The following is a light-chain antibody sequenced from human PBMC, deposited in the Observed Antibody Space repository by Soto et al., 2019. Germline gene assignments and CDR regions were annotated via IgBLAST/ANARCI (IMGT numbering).Light chain of an antibody. CDR2: AAS. V-gene: IGKV1-39*01. J-gene: IGKJ1*01. Sequence: DIQMTQSPSSLSASVGDSVTITCRASQSINTYLNWYQHKPGNAPKFLIFAASSHHTGVPSRFSGSGSGTEFTLTISSLQPEDFATYYCQQNYRPPWMFGQGTKVEIK. CDR1: QSINTY. CDR3: QQNYRPPWM.